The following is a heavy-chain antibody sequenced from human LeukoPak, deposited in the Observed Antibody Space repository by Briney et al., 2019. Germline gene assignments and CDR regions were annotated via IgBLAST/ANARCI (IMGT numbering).Heavy chain of an antibody. D-gene: IGHD3-10*01. CDR1: GFTFSNAW. CDR2: IKSKTDGCTT. J-gene: IGHJ4*02. CDR3: TTALWFGES. Sequence: PGGSLRLSCAASGFTFSNAWMSWVRQAPGKGLEWVGRIKSKTDGCTTDYAASVKGRFTISRDDSKNTLYLQMNSLKTEDTAVYYCTTALWFGESWGQGTLVTVSS. V-gene: IGHV3-15*01.